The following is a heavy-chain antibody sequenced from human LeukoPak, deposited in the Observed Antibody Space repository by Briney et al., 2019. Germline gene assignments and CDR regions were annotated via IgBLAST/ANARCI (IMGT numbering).Heavy chain of an antibody. V-gene: IGHV4-34*01. J-gene: IGHJ4*02. D-gene: IGHD3-9*01. CDR2: ISHSGST. CDR1: GGSFSGYY. Sequence: SETLSLTCAVYGGSFSGYYWSWIRQPPGKGLEWIGEISHSGSTNYNPSLKSRVTISVDTSKNQFSLKLSSVTAADTAVYYCARVGHYDILTGSFVSRDFDYWGQGTLVTVSS. CDR3: ARVGHYDILTGSFVSRDFDY.